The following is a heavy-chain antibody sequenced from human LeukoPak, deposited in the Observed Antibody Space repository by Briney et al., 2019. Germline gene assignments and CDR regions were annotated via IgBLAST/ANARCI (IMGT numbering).Heavy chain of an antibody. CDR3: ARTPAYCGGDCYSTFDY. CDR1: GFTFSSYN. V-gene: IGHV3-23*01. Sequence: PGGSLRLSCAASGFTFSSYNMHWVRQAPGKGLEWVSAFTVGGGTTFYADSVKGRFTISRDNSKNMLYLQMNSLRAEDTAVYYCARTPAYCGGDCYSTFDYWGQGTLVTVSS. CDR2: FTVGGGTT. D-gene: IGHD2-21*02. J-gene: IGHJ4*02.